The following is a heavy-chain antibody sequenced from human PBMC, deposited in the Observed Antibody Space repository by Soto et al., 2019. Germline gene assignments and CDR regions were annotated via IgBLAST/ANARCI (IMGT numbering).Heavy chain of an antibody. D-gene: IGHD3-10*01. CDR1: GFTFSSYW. J-gene: IGHJ6*02. CDR2: IKQDGSEK. Sequence: GGSLRLSCAASGFTFSSYWMSWVRQALGKGLEWVANIKQDGSEKYYVDSVKGRFTISRDNAKNSLYLQMNSLRAEDTAVYYCAREDTRSYGSGSYLNYYYYGMDVWGQGTTVTVSS. CDR3: AREDTRSYGSGSYLNYYYYGMDV. V-gene: IGHV3-7*03.